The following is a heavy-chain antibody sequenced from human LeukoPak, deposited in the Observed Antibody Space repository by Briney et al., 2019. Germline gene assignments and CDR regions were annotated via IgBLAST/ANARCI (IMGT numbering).Heavy chain of an antibody. D-gene: IGHD6-19*01. Sequence: GGSLRLSCAASGFTFSRYDMHWVRQATGKGLEWVSGIGTAGDTYYAGSVKGRFAISRENAKNSLYLQMNSLTAGDTAVYYCAGAGSETQWRAFDFWGQGALVTVFS. J-gene: IGHJ4*02. CDR2: IGTAGDT. V-gene: IGHV3-13*01. CDR1: GFTFSRYD. CDR3: AGAGSETQWRAFDF.